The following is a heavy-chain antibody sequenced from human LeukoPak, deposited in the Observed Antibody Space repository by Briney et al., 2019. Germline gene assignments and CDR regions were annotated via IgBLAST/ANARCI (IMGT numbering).Heavy chain of an antibody. CDR2: IYYSGST. V-gene: IGHV4-59*01. CDR1: GGSISSYY. J-gene: IGHJ3*02. CDR3: ARTVFEAFDI. Sequence: MPSETLSLTCTVSGGSISSYYWSWIRQPPGKGLEWIGYIYYSGSTNYNPSLKSRVTISVDTSKNQFSLKLSSVTAADTAVYYCARTVFEAFDIWGQGTTVTVSS.